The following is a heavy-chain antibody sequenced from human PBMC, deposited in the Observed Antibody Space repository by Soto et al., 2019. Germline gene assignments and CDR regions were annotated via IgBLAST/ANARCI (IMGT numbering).Heavy chain of an antibody. CDR3: VRGVLT. Sequence: SETLSLTCTVSGGSVSSGNYYWSWIRQPPGKGLEWIGHIHYSGSTNYNPSLKSRVTISVDTCKNQFSLKLSSVTAADTAVYHCVRGVLTWGQGTLVTVSS. J-gene: IGHJ4*02. CDR2: IHYSGST. D-gene: IGHD3-10*01. V-gene: IGHV4-61*01. CDR1: GGSVSSGNYY.